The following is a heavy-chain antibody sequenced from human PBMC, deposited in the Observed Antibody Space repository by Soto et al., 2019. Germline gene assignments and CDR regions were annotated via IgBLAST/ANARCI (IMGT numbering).Heavy chain of an antibody. Sequence: ASVKVSCKASGCTFTGYYMHWVRQAPGQGLEWMGWINPNSGGTNYAQKFQGWVTMTRDTSISTAYMELSRLRSDDTAVYYCARDPSITIFGVVILNYGMDVRGKGTTVTVSS. J-gene: IGHJ6*04. D-gene: IGHD3-3*01. CDR3: ARDPSITIFGVVILNYGMDV. CDR2: INPNSGGT. CDR1: GCTFTGYY. V-gene: IGHV1-2*04.